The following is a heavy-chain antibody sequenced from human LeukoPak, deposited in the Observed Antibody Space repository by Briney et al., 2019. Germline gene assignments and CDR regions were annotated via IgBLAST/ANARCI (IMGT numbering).Heavy chain of an antibody. CDR1: GYTFTSYY. Sequence: ASVKVSCKASGYTFTSYYMHWVRQAPGQGLEWMGIINPSGGSTSYAQKFQGRVTMTRDTSTSTVYMELSSLRSEDTAVYYCARDGRGSSWYPNWFDPWGQGTLVTVSS. V-gene: IGHV1-46*01. J-gene: IGHJ5*02. CDR3: ARDGRGSSWYPNWFDP. CDR2: INPSGGST. D-gene: IGHD6-13*01.